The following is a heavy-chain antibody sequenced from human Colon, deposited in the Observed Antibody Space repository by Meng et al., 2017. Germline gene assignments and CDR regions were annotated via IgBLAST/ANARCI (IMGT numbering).Heavy chain of an antibody. J-gene: IGHJ5*02. D-gene: IGHD6-19*01. CDR1: GGSITSSDW. Sequence: QVQLQESGPGLVKPSGTLSLTCTLSGGSITSSDWWSWVRQTPGKGLEWIGETYQNGRPNYNPSLKSRVTISVDKSKNQFSLNMTSVTAADTAVYYCAREVVVAGTRNWLDPWGQGILVTVSS. CDR2: TYQNGRP. CDR3: AREVVVAGTRNWLDP. V-gene: IGHV4-4*02.